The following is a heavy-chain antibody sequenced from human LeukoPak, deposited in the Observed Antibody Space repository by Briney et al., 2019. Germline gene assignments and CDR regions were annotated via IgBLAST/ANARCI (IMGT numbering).Heavy chain of an antibody. CDR1: GFTFSSYS. J-gene: IGHJ4*02. V-gene: IGHV3-21*03. Sequence: GGSLRLSCAASGFTFSSYSMNWVRQAPGKGLEWVSSIISSSSYIYYADSVKGRFTISRDNAKNSLYLQMNSLRAENTAVYYCASFDYGGSYYFDYWGQGTLVTVSS. CDR2: IISSSSYI. CDR3: ASFDYGGSYYFDY. D-gene: IGHD4-23*01.